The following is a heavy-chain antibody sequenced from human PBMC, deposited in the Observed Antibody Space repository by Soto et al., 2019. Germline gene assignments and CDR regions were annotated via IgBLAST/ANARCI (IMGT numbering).Heavy chain of an antibody. V-gene: IGHV1-69*06. Sequence: SVKVSCKASGGTFSSYAISWVRQAPGQGLEWMGGIIPIFGTANYAQKFQGRVTITADKSTSTAYMELSSLRSEDTAVYYCARVMSYYCSGGSCYHSWFDPWGQGTLVTVSS. CDR1: GGTFSSYA. CDR3: ARVMSYYCSGGSCYHSWFDP. CDR2: IIPIFGTA. D-gene: IGHD2-15*01. J-gene: IGHJ5*02.